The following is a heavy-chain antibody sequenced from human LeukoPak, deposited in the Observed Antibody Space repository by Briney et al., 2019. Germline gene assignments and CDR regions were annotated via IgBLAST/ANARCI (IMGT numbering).Heavy chain of an antibody. CDR3: ATIKAYYDFWSGYYPFDY. D-gene: IGHD3-3*01. V-gene: IGHV3-21*01. CDR1: GFTFSSYS. Sequence: GGSLRLSCAASGFTFSSYSMNWVRQAPGKGLEWVSSISSSSSYIYYADSVKGRFTISRDNAKNSLYLQMNSLRAEDTAVYYCATIKAYYDFWSGYYPFDYWGQGTLVTVSS. CDR2: ISSSSSYI. J-gene: IGHJ4*02.